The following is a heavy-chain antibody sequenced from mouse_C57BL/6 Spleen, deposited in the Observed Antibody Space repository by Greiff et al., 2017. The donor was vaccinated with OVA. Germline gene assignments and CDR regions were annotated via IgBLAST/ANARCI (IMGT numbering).Heavy chain of an antibody. CDR3: TTITTVGAPYYYAMDY. CDR2: IDPEDGDT. J-gene: IGHJ4*01. Sequence: VQLQQSGAELVRPGASVKLSCTASGFNIKDYYMHWVKQRPEQGLEWIGRIDPEDGDTEYAPKFQGKATMTADTSSNTAYLQLSSLTSEDTAVYYCTTITTVGAPYYYAMDYWGQGTSVTVSS. V-gene: IGHV14-1*01. CDR1: GFNIKDYY. D-gene: IGHD1-1*01.